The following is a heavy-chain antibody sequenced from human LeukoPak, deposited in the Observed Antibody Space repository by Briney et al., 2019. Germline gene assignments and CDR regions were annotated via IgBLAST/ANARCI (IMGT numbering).Heavy chain of an antibody. CDR1: GGSFSGDY. Sequence: PSETLSLTCAVYGGSFSGDYWNWIRQPPGKELEWIGEINHSGSTNSNPSLKSRVTISVDRSKNQFSPKLSSVTAADTAVYYCARRPRYSSGWYYFDSWGQGTLVTVSS. D-gene: IGHD6-19*01. J-gene: IGHJ4*02. CDR2: INHSGST. CDR3: ARRPRYSSGWYYFDS. V-gene: IGHV4-34*01.